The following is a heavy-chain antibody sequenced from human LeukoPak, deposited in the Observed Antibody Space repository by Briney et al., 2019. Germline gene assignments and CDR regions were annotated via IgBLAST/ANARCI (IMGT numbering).Heavy chain of an antibody. J-gene: IGHJ4*02. V-gene: IGHV3-48*04. CDR2: ISSSGSTI. Sequence: QPGGSLRLSCAASGFTFSSYSMNWVRQSPGKGLEWVSYISSSGSTINYADSVKGRFTVSRDNAKNSLYLQMNSLRAEDTAVYHCARTLGSYSIWGQGSLVTVSS. D-gene: IGHD1-26*01. CDR1: GFTFSSYS. CDR3: ARTLGSYSI.